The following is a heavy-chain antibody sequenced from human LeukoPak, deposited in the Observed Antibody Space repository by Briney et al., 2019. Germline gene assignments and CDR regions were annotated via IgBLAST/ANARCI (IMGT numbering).Heavy chain of an antibody. CDR3: AAIPPTPYYDILTGPGGAGIYCGMDV. Sequence: ASVKVSCKASGGTFSSYAISWVRQAPGQGLEWMGGIIPIFGTANYAQKFQGRVTITTDESTSTAYMELSSLRSEDTAVYYCAAIPPTPYYDILTGPGGAGIYCGMDVWGQGTTVTVSS. D-gene: IGHD3-9*01. J-gene: IGHJ6*02. CDR1: GGTFSSYA. V-gene: IGHV1-69*05. CDR2: IIPIFGTA.